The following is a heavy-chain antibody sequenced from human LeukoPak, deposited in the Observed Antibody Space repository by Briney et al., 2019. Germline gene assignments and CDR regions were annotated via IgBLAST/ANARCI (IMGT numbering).Heavy chain of an antibody. CDR1: GGSLNSYY. D-gene: IGHD5-24*01. J-gene: IGHJ4*02. V-gene: IGHV4-59*01. CDR2: MYFSGST. CDR3: ARAKGITSFDY. Sequence: SETLSLTCTVSGGSLNSYYWSWIRQPPGKGLEWIGYMYFSGSTKYNPSLKSRVTISLDTSKNQFSLRLRSVIAADTAVCYCARAKGITSFDYWGQGTLVTVSS.